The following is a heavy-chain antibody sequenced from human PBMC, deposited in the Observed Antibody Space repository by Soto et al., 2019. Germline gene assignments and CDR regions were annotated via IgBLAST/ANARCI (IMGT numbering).Heavy chain of an antibody. J-gene: IGHJ4*02. CDR3: AKDQTYYYDSSGYYPQTWFDY. CDR2: ISYDGSNK. V-gene: IGHV3-30*18. D-gene: IGHD3-22*01. CDR1: GFTFSSYG. Sequence: GSLRLSCAASGFTFSSYGMHWVRQAPGKGLGWVAVISYDGSNKYYADSVKGRFTISRDNSKNTLYLQMNSLRAEDTAVYYCAKDQTYYYDSSGYYPQTWFDYWGQGTLVTVSS.